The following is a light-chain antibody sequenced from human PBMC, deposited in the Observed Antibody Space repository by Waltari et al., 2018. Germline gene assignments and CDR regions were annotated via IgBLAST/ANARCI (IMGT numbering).Light chain of an antibody. V-gene: IGLV4-69*01. CDR2: VNSDGTH. J-gene: IGLJ2*01. CDR1: SGLRTYA. Sequence: QLVLTQSPSASASVGASVRLTCTLSSGLRTYAIAWHQHQPEKGPRSLMKVNSDGTHNKGDGIPDRFSSSSSGTERYLTISGLRPEDEADYYCQTWGLGYVIFGGGTKLTVL. CDR3: QTWGLGYVI.